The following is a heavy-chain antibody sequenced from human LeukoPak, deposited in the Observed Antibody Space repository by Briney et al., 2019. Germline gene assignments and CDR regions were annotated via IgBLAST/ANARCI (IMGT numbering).Heavy chain of an antibody. Sequence: GGSLRLSCAASGFTFSSYAMHWVRQAPGKGLEWVAVISYDGSNKYYADSVKGRFTISRDNSKNTLYLQMNSLRAEDTAVYYCARGRPITIFGVVHPCDYWGQGTLVTVSS. CDR3: ARGRPITIFGVVHPCDY. J-gene: IGHJ4*02. V-gene: IGHV3-30*04. D-gene: IGHD3-3*01. CDR2: ISYDGSNK. CDR1: GFTFSSYA.